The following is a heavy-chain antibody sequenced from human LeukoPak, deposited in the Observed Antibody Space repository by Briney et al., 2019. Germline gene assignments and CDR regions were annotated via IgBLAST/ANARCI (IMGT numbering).Heavy chain of an antibody. V-gene: IGHV4-39*01. D-gene: IGHD6-19*01. CDR1: GGSISSSSYY. CDR2: IYYSGST. J-gene: IGHJ4*02. Sequence: SETLSLTCTVSGGSISSSSYYWGWIRQPPGKGLEWIGTIYYSGSTYYNASLKSRLTISVDTSKDQFSLKLSSVTAADTAVYYCARLSGGTQWLAPFDYWGQGTLVTVSS. CDR3: ARLSGGTQWLAPFDY.